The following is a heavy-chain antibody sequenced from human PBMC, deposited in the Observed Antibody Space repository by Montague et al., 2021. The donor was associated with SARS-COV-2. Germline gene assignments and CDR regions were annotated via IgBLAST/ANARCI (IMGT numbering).Heavy chain of an antibody. D-gene: IGHD6-13*01. CDR2: IYYSGST. Sequence: SETLSLTCTVSGGSISSSSYYWGWIRQPPGKGLGWIGSIYYSGSTYYNPSLKSRVTISVGTSKNQFSLKLSSVTAADTAVYYCARVGRQQLVRLSGMDVWGQGTTVTVSS. J-gene: IGHJ6*02. CDR3: ARVGRQQLVRLSGMDV. V-gene: IGHV4-39*07. CDR1: GGSISSSSYY.